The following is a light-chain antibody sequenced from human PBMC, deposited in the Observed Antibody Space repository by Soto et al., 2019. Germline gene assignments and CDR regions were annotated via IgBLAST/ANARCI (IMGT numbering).Light chain of an antibody. J-gene: IGKJ1*01. CDR3: QQYNSYSSWT. CDR2: KAS. Sequence: DIQMTQSPSTLSASVGDRVTITCRASQSISSWLAWYQQKPGKAPNLLIYKASSLKSGVPSRFSGSGSGTEFTLTISSLQPDDFATYYCQQYNSYSSWTFGQGTRVETK. CDR1: QSISSW. V-gene: IGKV1-5*03.